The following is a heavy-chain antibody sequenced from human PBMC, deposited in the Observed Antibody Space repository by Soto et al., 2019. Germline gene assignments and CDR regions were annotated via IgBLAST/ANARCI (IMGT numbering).Heavy chain of an antibody. CDR3: ARTWAAASDWYFDL. V-gene: IGHV4-31*03. CDR1: GGSISSGGYY. Sequence: QVQLQESGPGLVKPSQTLSLTCTVSGGSISSGGYYWSWIRQHPGKGLEWIGYIYYSGSTYYNPSLTGRVTISVDTSKNQFSLKLSSVTAADTAVYYCARTWAAASDWYFDLWGRGTLVTVSS. J-gene: IGHJ2*01. CDR2: IYYSGST. D-gene: IGHD6-13*01.